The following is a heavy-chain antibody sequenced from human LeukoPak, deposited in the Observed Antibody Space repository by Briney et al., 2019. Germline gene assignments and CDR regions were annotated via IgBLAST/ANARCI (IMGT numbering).Heavy chain of an antibody. V-gene: IGHV4-34*01. CDR1: GGSFSGYY. Sequence: PSETLSLTCAVYGGSFSGYYWSWIRQPPGKGLEWIGEINHSGSTNYNPSLKSRATISVDTSKNQFSLKLSSVTAADTAVYYCARGKTRFYSSSCPLDYWGQGTLVTVSS. D-gene: IGHD6-13*01. CDR2: INHSGST. J-gene: IGHJ4*02. CDR3: ARGKTRFYSSSCPLDY.